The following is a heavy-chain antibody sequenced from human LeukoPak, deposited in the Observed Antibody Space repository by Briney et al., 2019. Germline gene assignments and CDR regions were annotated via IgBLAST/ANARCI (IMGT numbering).Heavy chain of an antibody. V-gene: IGHV6-1*01. CDR2: TYYRSKWYN. D-gene: IGHD6-19*01. CDR1: GDSVSSKNGA. CDR3: ARDFGTTGWHTFDY. Sequence: SQTLSLTCAVSGDSVSSKNGAWNWIRQSPSRGFEWLGRTYYRSKWYNDYAESMEGRMTISQDTSKNQYSLHLNSVTPDDTAMYYCARDFGTTGWHTFDYWGQGTLVTVSS. J-gene: IGHJ4*02.